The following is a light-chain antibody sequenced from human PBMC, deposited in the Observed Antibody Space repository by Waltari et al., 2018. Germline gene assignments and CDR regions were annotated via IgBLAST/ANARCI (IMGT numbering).Light chain of an antibody. CDR2: YAS. V-gene: IGKV6-21*02. J-gene: IGKJ2*02. CDR1: QNIGSD. Sequence: EVVLTQSPAFQSVTPRERVTLTCRASQNIGSDLHWYQHKPGQTPKLLIKYASQSISGVPSRFSGSGSGTDFTLTINRLEVEDAAIYYCHQSRTFPRTFGQGTQLEI. CDR3: HQSRTFPRT.